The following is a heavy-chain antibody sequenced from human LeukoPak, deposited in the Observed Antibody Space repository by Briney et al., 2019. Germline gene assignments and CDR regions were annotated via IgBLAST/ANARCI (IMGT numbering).Heavy chain of an antibody. J-gene: IGHJ5*02. D-gene: IGHD3-3*01. CDR3: ARGGYYDFWSGYSYNWFDP. V-gene: IGHV1-8*03. CDR1: GYTFTSYD. Sequence: ASVKVSCKASGYTFTSYDINWVRQATGQGLEWIGWMNPNSGNTGYAQKFQGRVTITRNTSISTAYMELSSLRSEDTAVYYCARGGYYDFWSGYSYNWFDPWGQGTLVTVSS. CDR2: MNPNSGNT.